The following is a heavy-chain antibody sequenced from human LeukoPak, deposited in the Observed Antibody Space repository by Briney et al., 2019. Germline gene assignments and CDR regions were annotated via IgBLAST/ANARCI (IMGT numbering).Heavy chain of an antibody. CDR3: ARDSGVRGVIKLYNWFDP. Sequence: SETLSLTCTLSGGSISSSSYYWGWIRQPPGKSLEWIGSIYYSGSTYYNPSLKSRVTISVDTSKNQFSLKLSSVTAADTAVYYCARDSGVRGVIKLYNWFDPWGQGTLVTVSS. CDR1: GGSISSSSYY. J-gene: IGHJ5*02. D-gene: IGHD3-10*01. V-gene: IGHV4-39*07. CDR2: IYYSGST.